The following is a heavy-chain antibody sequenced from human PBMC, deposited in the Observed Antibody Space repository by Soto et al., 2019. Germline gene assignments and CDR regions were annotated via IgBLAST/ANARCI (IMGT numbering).Heavy chain of an antibody. V-gene: IGHV4-59*01. CDR3: ARGGRSAYYYYMGV. J-gene: IGHJ6*03. CDR2: VYYSGSP. CDR1: GGSISTSY. Sequence: QVQLQESGPGLVKPSETLSLTCTVSGGSISTSYWSWVRQPPGKGLEWIGYVYYSGSPNYNPSLKSRVTISVDTSKNQFSLKLTSVTAADTAMYYCARGGRSAYYYYMGVWGKGTTVTVSS.